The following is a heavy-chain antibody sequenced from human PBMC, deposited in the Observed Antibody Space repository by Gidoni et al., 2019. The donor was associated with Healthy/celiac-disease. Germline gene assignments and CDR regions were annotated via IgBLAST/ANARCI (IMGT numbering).Heavy chain of an antibody. CDR2: IIPIFGTA. Sequence: QVQLVQSGAEVKKPGSSVKVSCKASGGTFSSYAISWVRQAPGQGLEWMGGIIPIFGTANYAQKFQGRVTITADESTSTAYMELSSLRSEDTAVYYCARLGYCTNGVCRTDFDYWGQGTLVTVSS. CDR3: ARLGYCTNGVCRTDFDY. CDR1: GGTFSSYA. J-gene: IGHJ4*02. D-gene: IGHD2-8*01. V-gene: IGHV1-69*01.